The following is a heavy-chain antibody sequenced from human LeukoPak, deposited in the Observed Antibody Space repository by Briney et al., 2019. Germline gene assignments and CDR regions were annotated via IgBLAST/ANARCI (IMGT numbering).Heavy chain of an antibody. Sequence: PGGSLRLSCAASGFTFSGYAMSWVRQAPGKGLEWVSSISSSSSYIYYADSVKGRFTISRDNAKNSLYLQMSSLRAEDTAVYYCARDPEHGDYYYYYYMDVWGKGTTVTVSS. CDR1: GFTFSGYA. D-gene: IGHD4-17*01. J-gene: IGHJ6*03. CDR2: ISSSSSYI. V-gene: IGHV3-21*06. CDR3: ARDPEHGDYYYYYYMDV.